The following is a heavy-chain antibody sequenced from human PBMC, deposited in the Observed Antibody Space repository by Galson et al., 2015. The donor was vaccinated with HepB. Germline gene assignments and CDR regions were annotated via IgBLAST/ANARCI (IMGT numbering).Heavy chain of an antibody. CDR1: GYTFSSYD. J-gene: IGHJ4*02. CDR3: ARGPLASGFLY. Sequence: SVKVSCKASGYTFSSYDINWVRQATGQGLEWMGWMNPNSGNTGYAQKFQGRVTMTRSTSISTAYMELSSLRSEDTAVYYCARGPLASGFLYWGQGTLVTVSS. V-gene: IGHV1-8*01. D-gene: IGHD3-10*01. CDR2: MNPNSGNT.